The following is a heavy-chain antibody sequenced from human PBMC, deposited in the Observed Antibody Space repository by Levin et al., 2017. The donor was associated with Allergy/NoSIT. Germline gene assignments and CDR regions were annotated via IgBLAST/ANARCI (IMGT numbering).Heavy chain of an antibody. J-gene: IGHJ4*02. D-gene: IGHD3-22*01. Sequence: PGGSLRLSCAASGFTVSSNYMSWVRQAPGKGLEWVSVIYSGGSTYYADSVKGRFTISRDNSKNTLYLQMNSLRAEDTAVYYCARDPSSYDSSGTGGYWGQGTLVTVSS. V-gene: IGHV3-66*01. CDR3: ARDPSSYDSSGTGGY. CDR2: IYSGGST. CDR1: GFTVSSNY.